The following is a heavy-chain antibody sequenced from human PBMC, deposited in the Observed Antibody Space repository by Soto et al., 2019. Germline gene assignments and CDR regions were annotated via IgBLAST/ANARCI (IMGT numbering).Heavy chain of an antibody. CDR1: GYSFTSYW. CDR2: IDPSDSYT. D-gene: IGHD4-4*01. V-gene: IGHV5-10-1*01. CDR3: ASTARNHGHYFGMDV. J-gene: IGHJ6*02. Sequence: GESLKISCKGSGYSFTSYWISWVRQMPGKGLEWMGRIDPSDSYTNYSPSFQGHVTISADKSISTAYLQWSSLKASDTAMYYCASTARNHGHYFGMDVWGQGTTVTVSS.